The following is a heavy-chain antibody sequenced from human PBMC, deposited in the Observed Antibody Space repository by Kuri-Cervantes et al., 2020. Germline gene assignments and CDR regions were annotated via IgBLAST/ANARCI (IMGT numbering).Heavy chain of an antibody. CDR3: AKLGYCSGGKCYNYFDS. J-gene: IGHJ4*02. CDR2: IWYDGSNK. D-gene: IGHD2-15*01. CDR1: GFTFSSYG. V-gene: IGHV3-33*06. Sequence: GESLKISCAASGFTFSSYGMHWVRQAPGKGLEWVAVIWYDGSNKYYADSVKGRFTISRDNSKNTLYLQMNSLRDEDTAIYYCAKLGYCSGGKCYNYFDSWGQGALVTVSS.